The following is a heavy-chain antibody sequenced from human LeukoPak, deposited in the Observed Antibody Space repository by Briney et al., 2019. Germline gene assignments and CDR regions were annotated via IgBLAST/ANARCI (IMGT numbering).Heavy chain of an antibody. CDR2: IYYTGNT. Sequence: SETLSLTCTVSGGSISNYYWNWIGQPPGKGLEWIGYIYYTGNTNYNPSLKSRVTISVDTSKNQFSLKLSSVTAADTAVYYCARDRLQLQSWGQGTLVTVSS. CDR1: GGSISNYY. J-gene: IGHJ5*02. CDR3: ARDRLQLQS. D-gene: IGHD1-1*01. V-gene: IGHV4-59*01.